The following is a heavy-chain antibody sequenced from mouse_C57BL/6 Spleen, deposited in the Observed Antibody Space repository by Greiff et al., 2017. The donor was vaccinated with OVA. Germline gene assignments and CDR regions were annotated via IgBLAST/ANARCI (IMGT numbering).Heavy chain of an antibody. D-gene: IGHD2-5*01. CDR2: ISSGSSTI. J-gene: IGHJ2*01. V-gene: IGHV5-17*01. CDR1: GFTFSDYG. Sequence: EVNVEESGGGLVKPGGSLKLSCAASGFTFSDYGMHWVRQAPEKGLEWVAYISSGSSTIYSAATVKGRFTISRDNAKNTLFLQMTSLKSTNTAMYYCARKGYSNCPYYYRGQGATLTGSS. CDR3: ARKGYSNCPYYY.